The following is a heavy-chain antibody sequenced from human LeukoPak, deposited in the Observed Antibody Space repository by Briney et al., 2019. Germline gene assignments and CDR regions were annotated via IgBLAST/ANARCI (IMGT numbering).Heavy chain of an antibody. V-gene: IGHV3-30*18. J-gene: IGHJ2*01. Sequence: GGSMRLSSAAYGFTFSSYGMHWVRQAPGKGLEWVAVISYDGSNKYYADSVKGRFTISRDNSKNTLYLQMNSLRAEDTAVYYCAKDLRAVAGSAWYFDLWGRGTLVTVSS. CDR1: GFTFSSYG. D-gene: IGHD6-19*01. CDR3: AKDLRAVAGSAWYFDL. CDR2: ISYDGSNK.